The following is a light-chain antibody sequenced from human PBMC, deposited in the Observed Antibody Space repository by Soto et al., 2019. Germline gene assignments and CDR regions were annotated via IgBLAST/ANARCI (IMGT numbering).Light chain of an antibody. Sequence: EIVLTQSPGTLSLSPGERATLSCRASQSVSSSYLAWYQQKPGQAPNLFIYGASSRTTVIPDWISGSGSGTDFPLTISRLEPEYFGVYYCQQYGGSTYTFGQGTKLEIK. CDR3: QQYGGSTYT. CDR1: QSVSSSY. V-gene: IGKV3-20*01. CDR2: GAS. J-gene: IGKJ2*01.